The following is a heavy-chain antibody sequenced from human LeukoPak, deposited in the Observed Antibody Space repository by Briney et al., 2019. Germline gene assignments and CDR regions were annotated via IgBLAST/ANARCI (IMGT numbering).Heavy chain of an antibody. CDR2: ISGSGDST. Sequence: GGSLRLSCAASGFTFSSYAMSWVRQAPGKGLEWVSAISGSGDSTYYADSVKGRFTISRDNSKNSLYLQMNSLRAEDTAVYYCARVGGSYWGWFDPWGQGTLVTVSS. V-gene: IGHV3-23*01. J-gene: IGHJ5*02. CDR1: GFTFSSYA. D-gene: IGHD1-26*01. CDR3: ARVGGSYWGWFDP.